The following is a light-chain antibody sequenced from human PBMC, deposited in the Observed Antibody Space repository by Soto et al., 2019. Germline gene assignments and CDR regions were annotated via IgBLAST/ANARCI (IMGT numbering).Light chain of an antibody. Sequence: DIQMTQSPSSLSASVGDRVTITCQASQDIANYLNWYQQKPGKAPKLLIHDASSLETGVPSRFSGGVSGTDFTFTISSLQPEDFATYFCQQYDNLPYTFGQGTKLKIK. V-gene: IGKV1-33*01. J-gene: IGKJ2*01. CDR3: QQYDNLPYT. CDR2: DAS. CDR1: QDIANY.